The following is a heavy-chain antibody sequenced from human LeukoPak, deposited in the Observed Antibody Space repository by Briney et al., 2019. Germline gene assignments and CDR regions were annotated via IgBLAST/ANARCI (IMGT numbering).Heavy chain of an antibody. V-gene: IGHV4-38-2*02. J-gene: IGHJ5*02. CDR2: IYHMVTA. CDR3: AKEVARRTGGFDP. D-gene: IGHD3/OR15-3a*01. Sequence: SETLSLTCTVSAYSITNDNYWIWIRQSPGTGPEGIRSIYHMVTAYYNPSLKSRVTISADTSKNQFSLKLNSVPATDTAVYYCAKEVARRTGGFDPWGQGTLVTVSS. CDR1: AYSITNDNY.